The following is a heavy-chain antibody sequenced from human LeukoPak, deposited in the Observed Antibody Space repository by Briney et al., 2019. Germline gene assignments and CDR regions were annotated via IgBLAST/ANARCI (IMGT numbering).Heavy chain of an antibody. D-gene: IGHD6-13*01. CDR2: INHSGST. J-gene: IGHJ6*03. CDR1: GGSFSGYY. Sequence: SETLSLTCAVYGGSFSGYYWSWIRQPPGEGLEWIGEINHSGSTNYNPTLKSRVAISVDTSKNQFSLKLSSVTAADTAVYYCARDCPSVAAAGTNYYYYMDVWGKGTTVTVSS. V-gene: IGHV4-34*01. CDR3: ARDCPSVAAAGTNYYYYMDV.